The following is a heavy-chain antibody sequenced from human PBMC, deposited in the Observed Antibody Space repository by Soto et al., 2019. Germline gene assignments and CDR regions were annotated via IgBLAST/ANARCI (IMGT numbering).Heavy chain of an antibody. CDR1: GGSISSGGYY. J-gene: IGHJ4*02. V-gene: IGHV4-31*03. CDR2: IYYSGST. CDR3: ARDKKDGWPSLDY. Sequence: SETLSLTCTVSGGSISSGGYYWSWIRQHPGKGLEWIGYIYYSGSTYYNPSLKSRVTISVDTSKNQFSLKLSSVTAADTAVYYCARDKKDGWPSLDYWGQGTLVTVSS. D-gene: IGHD2-15*01.